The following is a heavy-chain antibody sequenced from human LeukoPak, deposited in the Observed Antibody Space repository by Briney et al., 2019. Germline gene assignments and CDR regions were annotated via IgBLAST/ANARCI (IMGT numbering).Heavy chain of an antibody. J-gene: IGHJ4*02. V-gene: IGHV3-48*03. Sequence: GGSLRLSCAASGFTFSSYEMNWVRQAPGKGLGWVSYISSGGNTIYYADSVKGRFTISRDNAKNSLYLQMNSLRAEDTAVYYCAREGTAMVSFDYWGQGTLVTVSS. CDR3: AREGTAMVSFDY. CDR1: GFTFSSYE. CDR2: ISSGGNTI. D-gene: IGHD5-18*01.